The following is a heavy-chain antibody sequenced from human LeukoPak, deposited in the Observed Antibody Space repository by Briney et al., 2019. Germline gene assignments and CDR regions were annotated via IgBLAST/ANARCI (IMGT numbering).Heavy chain of an antibody. Sequence: PGRSLRLSCAASGFTFSSYGMHWVRQAPGKGLEWVAVISYDGSNKYYADSVKGRFTISRDNSKNTLYLQMNSLRAEDTAVYYCAKGRKYYYDSSGYYSVHDRRHQHTWVLDYWGQGTLVTVSS. D-gene: IGHD3-22*01. CDR1: GFTFSSYG. V-gene: IGHV3-30*18. J-gene: IGHJ4*02. CDR2: ISYDGSNK. CDR3: AKGRKYYYDSSGYYSVHDRRHQHTWVLDY.